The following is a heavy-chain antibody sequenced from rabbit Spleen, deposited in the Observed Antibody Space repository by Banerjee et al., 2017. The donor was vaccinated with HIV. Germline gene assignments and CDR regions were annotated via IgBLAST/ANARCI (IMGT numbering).Heavy chain of an antibody. CDR1: GFDFSSYG. CDR3: VRDQAGDADYGPYYLNL. V-gene: IGHV1S47*01. CDR2: IDPVFGIT. D-gene: IGHD2-1*01. J-gene: IGHJ4*01. Sequence: QEHLVESGGGLVQPGGSLKLSCKASGFDFSSYGVSWVRQAPGKGLEWIGYIDPVFGITYYASWVNGRFSISRENAQNTVFLQMTSLTAADTATYFCVRDQAGDADYGPYYLNLWGPGTLVTVS.